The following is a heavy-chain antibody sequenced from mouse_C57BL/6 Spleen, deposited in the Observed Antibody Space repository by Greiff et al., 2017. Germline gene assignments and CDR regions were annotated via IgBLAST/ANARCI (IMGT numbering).Heavy chain of an antibody. CDR3: ARSNWDGYFDV. V-gene: IGHV2-2*01. CDR2: IWSGGST. J-gene: IGHJ1*03. D-gene: IGHD4-1*02. Sequence: VKVVESGPGLVQPSQSLSITCTVSGFSLTSYGVHWVRQSPGKGLEWLGVIWSGGSTDYNAAFISRLSISKDNSKSQVFFKMNSLQADDTAIYYCARSNWDGYFDVWGTGTTVTVSS. CDR1: GFSLTSYG.